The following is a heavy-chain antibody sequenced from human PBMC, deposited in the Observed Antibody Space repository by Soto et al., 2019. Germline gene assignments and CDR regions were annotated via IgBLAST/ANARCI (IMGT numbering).Heavy chain of an antibody. CDR3: ARYCSSTSCPYYYYYGMDV. CDR2: ISSSSSYI. Sequence: PGGCLRLSCAASGFTFSSYSMNWVRQAPGKGLEWVSSISSSSSYIYYADSVKGRFTISRDNAKNSLYLQMNSLRAEDTAVYYCARYCSSTSCPYYYYYGMDVWGQGTTVTVSS. D-gene: IGHD2-2*01. J-gene: IGHJ6*02. V-gene: IGHV3-21*01. CDR1: GFTFSSYS.